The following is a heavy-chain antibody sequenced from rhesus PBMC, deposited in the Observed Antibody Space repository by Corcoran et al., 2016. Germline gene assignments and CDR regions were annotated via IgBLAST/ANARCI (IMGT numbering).Heavy chain of an antibody. CDR1: GYSISSGYG. V-gene: IGHV4-127*01. D-gene: IGHD6-25*01. CDR3: ARDRDIAAAKFDY. J-gene: IGHJ4*01. CDR2: IGGSSGST. Sequence: QVQLQESGPGLVKPSETLSLTCTVSGYSISSGYGWSWIRQPPGKGLEWIGYIGGSSGSTNDNPSLRSRVTISTEPSKNQSSLRLSSVTAADTAVYYCARDRDIAAAKFDYWGQGVLVTVSS.